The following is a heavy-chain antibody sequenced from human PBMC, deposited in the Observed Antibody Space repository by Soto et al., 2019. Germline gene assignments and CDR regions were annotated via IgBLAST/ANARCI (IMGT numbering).Heavy chain of an antibody. CDR3: ARRYGFALDI. J-gene: IGHJ3*02. V-gene: IGHV4-59*08. CDR2: IYYSGST. D-gene: IGHD5-18*01. CDR1: GGSISSYY. Sequence: QVQLQESGPGLVKPSETLSLTCTVSGGSISSYYWSWIRQPPGKGLEWIGYIYYSGSTNYTPSPKSRVTISVDTSKNQFSLRLSSVTAADTAIYYCARRYGFALDIWGQGTMVTVSS.